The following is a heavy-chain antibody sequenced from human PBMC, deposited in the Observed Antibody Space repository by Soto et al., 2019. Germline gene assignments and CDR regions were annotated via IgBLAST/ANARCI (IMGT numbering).Heavy chain of an antibody. CDR2: FDPEDGET. CDR3: ATGGIGWYDAFDI. CDR1: GYTLTELS. Sequence: ASVKVSCKVSGYTLTELSMHWVRQAPGKGLEWKGSFDPEDGETIYAQKFQGRVTMTEDTSTDTAYMELSSLRSEDTAVYYCATGGIGWYDAFDIWGQGTMVTVSS. D-gene: IGHD6-19*01. J-gene: IGHJ3*02. V-gene: IGHV1-24*01.